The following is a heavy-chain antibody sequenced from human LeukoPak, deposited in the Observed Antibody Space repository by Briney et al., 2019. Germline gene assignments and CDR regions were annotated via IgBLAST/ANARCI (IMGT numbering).Heavy chain of an antibody. Sequence: PGGSLRLSCAASGFTFSSYAMSWVRQAPGKGLEWVSAISGSGGSTYYADSVKGRFTISRDNSKNTLYPQMNSLRAEDTAVYYCARQPSYSSSRANFDYWGQGTLVTVSS. CDR3: ARQPSYSSSRANFDY. D-gene: IGHD6-6*01. CDR1: GFTFSSYA. V-gene: IGHV3-23*01. J-gene: IGHJ4*02. CDR2: ISGSGGST.